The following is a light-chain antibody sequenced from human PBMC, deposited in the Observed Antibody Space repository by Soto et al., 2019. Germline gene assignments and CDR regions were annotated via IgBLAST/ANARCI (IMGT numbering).Light chain of an antibody. V-gene: IGLV1-40*01. CDR3: QSYDISLTLRV. J-gene: IGLJ1*01. CDR1: SSNIGAGYD. CDR2: GNS. Sequence: QSVLTQPHSVSGAPGQRVTISCTGSSSNIGAGYDVHWYQQLPGTAPKLLIYGNSNRPSGVPDRFSGSKSGTSASLAITGLQADDEADYYCQSYDISLTLRVFGTGTKLTVL.